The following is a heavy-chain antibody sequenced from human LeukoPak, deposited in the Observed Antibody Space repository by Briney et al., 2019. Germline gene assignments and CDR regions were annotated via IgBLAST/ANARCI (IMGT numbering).Heavy chain of an antibody. J-gene: IGHJ4*02. CDR2: VTGSGGST. D-gene: IGHD6-13*01. CDR3: SVTTAAAGTVYFDY. Sequence: PGGSLRLSCAASGFTFSSYAMSWVRQAPGKGLEWVSDVTGSGGSTYYADSVKGRFTISRDNSKNTLYLQMNSLTAGDTAVYYCSVTTAAAGTVYFDYWGLGTLVTVSS. CDR1: GFTFSSYA. V-gene: IGHV3-23*01.